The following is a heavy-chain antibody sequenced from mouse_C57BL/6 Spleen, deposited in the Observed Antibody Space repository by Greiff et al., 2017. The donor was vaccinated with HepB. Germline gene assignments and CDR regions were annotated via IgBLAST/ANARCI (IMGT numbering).Heavy chain of an antibody. Sequence: EVKLVESGGGLVKPGGSLKLSCAASGFTFSSYAMSWVRQTPEKRLEWVATISDGGSYTYYPDNVKGRFTISRDNAKNNLYLQMSHLKSEDTAMYYCARVGPDWYFDVWGTGTTVTVSS. V-gene: IGHV5-4*03. J-gene: IGHJ1*03. CDR2: ISDGGSYT. CDR3: ARVGPDWYFDV. CDR1: GFTFSSYA.